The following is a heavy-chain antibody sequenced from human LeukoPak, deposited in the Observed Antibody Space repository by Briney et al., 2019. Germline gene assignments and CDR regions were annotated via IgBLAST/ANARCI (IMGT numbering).Heavy chain of an antibody. V-gene: IGHV4-34*01. CDR3: ARGRGITIFGVVTRTSYYYGMDV. Sequence: SETLSLTCAVYGGSFSGYYWSWIRQPPGKGLEWIGEINHSGSTNYNPSLKSRVTISVDTSKNQFSLKLSSVTAADTAVYYCARGRGITIFGVVTRTSYYYGMDVWGQGTTVTVSS. D-gene: IGHD3-3*01. CDR2: INHSGST. CDR1: GGSFSGYY. J-gene: IGHJ6*02.